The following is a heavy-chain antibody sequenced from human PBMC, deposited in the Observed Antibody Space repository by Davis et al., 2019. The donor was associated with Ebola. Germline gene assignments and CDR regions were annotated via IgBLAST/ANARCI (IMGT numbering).Heavy chain of an antibody. CDR2: INPNSGGT. J-gene: IGHJ6*02. CDR3: ARVYDYHYGMDV. Sequence: AASVKVSCKASGYTFTYRYLHWVRQAPGQGLEWMGWINPNSGGTNYAQKFQGWVTMTRDTSISTAYMELSRLRSDDTAVYYCARVYDYHYGMDVWGQGTTVTVSS. CDR1: GYTFTYRY. D-gene: IGHD5-12*01. V-gene: IGHV1-2*04.